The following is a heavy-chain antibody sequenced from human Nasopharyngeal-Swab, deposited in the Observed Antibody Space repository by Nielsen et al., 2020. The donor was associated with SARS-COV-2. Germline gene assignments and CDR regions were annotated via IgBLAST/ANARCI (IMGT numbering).Heavy chain of an antibody. J-gene: IGHJ6*02. CDR2: VYDRGNA. CDR1: GGSTTSNY. CDR3: ARDRAGTTRNYIGYFYGMDV. V-gene: IGHV4-59*01. Sequence: SETLSLTCIVSGGSTTSNYWSWIRQTPGKGLEWIGNVYDRGNAYYNPSLESRVTISVDKSKNQFSMKLSAVTAADTAVYFCARDRAGTTRNYIGYFYGMDVWGQGTTVTVSS. D-gene: IGHD1-1*01.